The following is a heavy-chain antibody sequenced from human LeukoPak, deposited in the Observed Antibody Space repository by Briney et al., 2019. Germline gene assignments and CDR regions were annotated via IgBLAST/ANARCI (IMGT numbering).Heavy chain of an antibody. D-gene: IGHD3-10*01. J-gene: IGHJ6*02. CDR3: ARTYYYGPGAGFYYYYYGMDV. CDR2: INPNSGGT. V-gene: IGHV1-2*06. CDR1: GYTFTGYY. Sequence: ASVKVSCKASGYTFTGYYMHWVRQAPGQGLEWMGRINPNSGGTNYAQKFQGRVTMTRDTSISTAYMELSRLRSDDTAVYYCARTYYYGPGAGFYYYYYGMDVWGQGTTVTVSS.